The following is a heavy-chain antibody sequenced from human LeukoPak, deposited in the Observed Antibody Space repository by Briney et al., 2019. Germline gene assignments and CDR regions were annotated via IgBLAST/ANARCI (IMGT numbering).Heavy chain of an antibody. Sequence: SETLSLTCTVSGGSISSYYWSWIRQPPGKGLEGIGYIYYSGSTNYNPSLKSRVTISVDTSKTQFSLKLSSVTAADTAVYYCARHVEAAEKFDYWGQGTLVTVSS. J-gene: IGHJ4*02. V-gene: IGHV4-59*08. CDR3: ARHVEAAEKFDY. CDR2: IYYSGST. CDR1: GGSISSYY. D-gene: IGHD6-13*01.